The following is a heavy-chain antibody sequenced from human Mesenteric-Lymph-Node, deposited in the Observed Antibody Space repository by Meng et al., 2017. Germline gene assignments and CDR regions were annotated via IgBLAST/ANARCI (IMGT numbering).Heavy chain of an antibody. Sequence: GGSLRLSCAASGFTFSTYALHWVRQAPGKGLEWVAVISYDGRNKYYADSVKGRFTISRDNSKNTLDLQMNSLRAEDTAVYYCARIALYGGYTHYFFHYWGQGTLVTVSS. CDR2: ISYDGRNK. CDR1: GFTFSTYA. V-gene: IGHV3-30*04. CDR3: ARIALYGGYTHYFFHY. D-gene: IGHD5-12*01. J-gene: IGHJ4*02.